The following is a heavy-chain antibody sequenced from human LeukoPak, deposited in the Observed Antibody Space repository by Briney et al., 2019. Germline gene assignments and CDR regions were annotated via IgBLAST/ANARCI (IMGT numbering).Heavy chain of an antibody. CDR2: INPKSGGT. CDR3: AMTYIGSYPDY. Sequence: GASVKVSCKASGYTFTGYQMYWVRQAPGQGLEWMGWINPKSGGTSYAQKFQDRVTMTSDTSISTAYMELSRLRSDDTAVYYCAMTYIGSYPDYWGQGTLVTVSS. D-gene: IGHD1-26*01. J-gene: IGHJ4*02. CDR1: GYTFTGYQ. V-gene: IGHV1-2*02.